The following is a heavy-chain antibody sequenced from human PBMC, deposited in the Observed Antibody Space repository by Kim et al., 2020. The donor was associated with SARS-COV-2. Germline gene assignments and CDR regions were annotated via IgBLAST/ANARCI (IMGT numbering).Heavy chain of an antibody. CDR3: ARYDSYGYQSWFDP. V-gene: IGHV3-11*03. J-gene: IGHJ5*02. CDR1: GFTFSDYY. Sequence: GGSLRLSCAASGFTFSDYYMSWIRQAPGKGLEWVSYISSSSSYTNYADSVKGRFTISRDNAKNSLYLQMNSLRAEDTAVYYCARYDSYGYQSWFDPWGQGTLVTVSS. CDR2: ISSSSSYT. D-gene: IGHD5-18*01.